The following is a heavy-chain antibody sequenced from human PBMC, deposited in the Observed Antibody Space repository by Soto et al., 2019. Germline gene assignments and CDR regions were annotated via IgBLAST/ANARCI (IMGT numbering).Heavy chain of an antibody. CDR3: ARELLWFGELCYGMDV. CDR2: IWYDGSNK. CDR1: GFTFRSYG. D-gene: IGHD3-10*01. V-gene: IGHV3-33*01. Sequence: QVQLVESGGGVVQPGRSLRLSCAASGFTFRSYGMHWVRQAPGKGLEWVAVIWYDGSNKYYADSVKGRFTISRDNSKNTLYLQMNSLRAEDTAVYYCARELLWFGELCYGMDVWGQGTTVTVSS. J-gene: IGHJ6*02.